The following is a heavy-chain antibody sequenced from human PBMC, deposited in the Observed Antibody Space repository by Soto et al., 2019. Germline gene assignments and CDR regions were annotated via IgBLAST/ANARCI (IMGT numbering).Heavy chain of an antibody. CDR2: TYYRSKWYN. CDR3: ARERGAVAGILAIGADAFDI. D-gene: IGHD6-19*01. J-gene: IGHJ3*02. CDR1: GDSVSSNSAA. Sequence: KQSQTLSLTCAISGDSVSSNSAAWNWIRQSPSRGLEWLGRTYYRSKWYNDYAVSVKSRITINPDTSKNQFSLQLNSVTPEDTAVYYCARERGAVAGILAIGADAFDIWGQGTMVTVSS. V-gene: IGHV6-1*01.